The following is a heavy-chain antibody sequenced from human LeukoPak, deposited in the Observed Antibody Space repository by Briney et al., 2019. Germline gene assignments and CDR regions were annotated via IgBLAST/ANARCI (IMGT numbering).Heavy chain of an antibody. CDR3: ASVPYGSGTHRWFDP. D-gene: IGHD3-10*01. CDR2: IIPIFGTA. Sequence: ASVKVSCKASGGTFSSYAISWVRQAPGQGLEWMGGIIPIFGTANYAQKFQGRVTITADESTSTAYMELSSLRSEDTAVYYCASVPYGSGTHRWFDPWGQGTLVTVSS. V-gene: IGHV1-69*13. CDR1: GGTFSSYA. J-gene: IGHJ5*02.